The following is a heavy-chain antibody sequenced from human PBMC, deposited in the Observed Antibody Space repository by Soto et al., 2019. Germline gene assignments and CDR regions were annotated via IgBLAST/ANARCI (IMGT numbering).Heavy chain of an antibody. Sequence: PSDTLSLTCTVCGGSDISGSYYWSWIRQPPGKGLEWIGYIYYSGSPNYHPSLKSRVTISVDTSKNQFSLKLSSVTAADTAVYYCARDAGAAAGPLWFDYWGQGTLVTVS. D-gene: IGHD6-13*01. CDR3: ARDAGAAAGPLWFDY. CDR1: GGSDISGSYY. J-gene: IGHJ4*02. CDR2: IYYSGSP. V-gene: IGHV4-61*01.